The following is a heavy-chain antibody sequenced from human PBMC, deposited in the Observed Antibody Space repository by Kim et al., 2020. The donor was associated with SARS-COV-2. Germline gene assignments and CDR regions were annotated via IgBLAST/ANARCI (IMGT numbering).Heavy chain of an antibody. CDR1: GFTFRKSW. CDR2: IKEDGSEK. V-gene: IGHV3-7*03. J-gene: IGHJ4*02. D-gene: IGHD2-15*01. Sequence: GGSLRLSCAASGFTFRKSWMSWVRQAPGKGLEWLANIKEDGSEKYYVDSLKGRFTISRDNAKNSLYLQMDNLRAEDTAVYSCATSRGRLWGQGTLVTVSS. CDR3: ATSRGRL.